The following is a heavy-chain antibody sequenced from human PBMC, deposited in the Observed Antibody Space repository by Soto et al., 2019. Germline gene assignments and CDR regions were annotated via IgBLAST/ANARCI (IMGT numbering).Heavy chain of an antibody. CDR1: SSSVATRDSY. V-gene: IGHV4-39*01. Sequence: SETLSLTCTVSSSSVATRDSYWGWVRQASGKGREWIATISNIGETFYNPSLRSRVYISVDTYKSQFSLVLTSVTAADAATYYCARHFYSAWSARYWHFDAWGRGTLVTVS. D-gene: IGHD3-16*02. CDR2: ISNIGET. J-gene: IGHJ4*02. CDR3: ARHFYSAWSARYWHFDA.